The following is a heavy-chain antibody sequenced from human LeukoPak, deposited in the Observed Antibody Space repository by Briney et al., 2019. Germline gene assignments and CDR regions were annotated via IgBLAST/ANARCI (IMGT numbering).Heavy chain of an antibody. CDR1: GFTFSSYS. D-gene: IGHD3-3*01. V-gene: IGHV3-21*01. Sequence: PGGSLRLSCAASGFTFSSYSMNWVRQAPGKGLEWVSSITGSIIYIYYADSVKGRFTISRDNSKNSLYLQMNSLRAEETAVYYRARTFWSGPSLIVYWGQGTLVTVSS. J-gene: IGHJ4*02. CDR3: ARTFWSGPSLIVY. CDR2: ITGSIIYI.